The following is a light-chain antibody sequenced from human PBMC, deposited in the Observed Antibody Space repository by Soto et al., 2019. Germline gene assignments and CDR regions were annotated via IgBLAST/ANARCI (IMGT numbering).Light chain of an antibody. CDR3: QQYYSPPRYT. J-gene: IGKJ2*01. Sequence: DIVMTQSPDSLAVSLGERATINCKSSQSVLYSSNNKNLIAWYQQKKGQTPRLLIYWASTLESGVPDRFSGSGSGKDFTLPISSLQAEDVAVYYCQQYYSPPRYTFGQGTKLEI. V-gene: IGKV4-1*01. CDR1: QSVLYSSNNKNL. CDR2: WAS.